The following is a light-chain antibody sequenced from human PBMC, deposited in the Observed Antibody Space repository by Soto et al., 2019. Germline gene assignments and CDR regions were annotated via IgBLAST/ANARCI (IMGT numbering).Light chain of an antibody. J-gene: IGLJ2*01. CDR1: KLGDKY. Sequence: SYELTQPPSVSVSPGQTASITCSGDKLGDKYISWYQQKPGQSPVVVIYQDTKRPSGIPERFSGSNSGNTATLTISGTQPRDEADYSCQAWDSSVVFGGGTKLTVL. CDR2: QDT. V-gene: IGLV3-1*01. CDR3: QAWDSSVV.